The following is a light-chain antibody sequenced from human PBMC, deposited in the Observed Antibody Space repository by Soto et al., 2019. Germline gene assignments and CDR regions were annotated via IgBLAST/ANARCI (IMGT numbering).Light chain of an antibody. J-gene: IGLJ1*01. CDR2: DVT. Sequence: QSALTQPASVSGSPGQSITISCTGTSSDVGNNNYGSWYQHNPGRAPKVMICDVTNRPSGVSNRFSGSKSGNTASLTISGIQAEYEADYYCSSFTGSSYVFGAGTKVTVL. CDR3: SSFTGSSYV. CDR1: SSDVGNNNY. V-gene: IGLV2-14*03.